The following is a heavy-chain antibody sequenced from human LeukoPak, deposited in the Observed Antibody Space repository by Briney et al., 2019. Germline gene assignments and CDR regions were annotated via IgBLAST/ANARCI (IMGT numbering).Heavy chain of an antibody. V-gene: IGHV3-21*01. CDR1: GFTFSSYS. CDR2: ISSTSRYI. CDR3: TRAVAADDFSPDY. Sequence: GGSLRLSCVASGFTFSSYSMNWVRQAPGKGLEWVSCISSTSRYIYYADSVKGRFTISRDNAKNSVYLQMNSLRAEDTAVYYCTRAVAADDFSPDYWGQGTLLTVSS. D-gene: IGHD3/OR15-3a*01. J-gene: IGHJ4*02.